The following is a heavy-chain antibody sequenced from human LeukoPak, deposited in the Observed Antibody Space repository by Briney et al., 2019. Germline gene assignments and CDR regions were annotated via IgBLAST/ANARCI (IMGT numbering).Heavy chain of an antibody. CDR2: IYSSGST. J-gene: IGHJ4*02. CDR3: ASLSGYYGFDY. V-gene: IGHV4-4*07. Sequence: SETLSLTCTVSGGSISSYYWSWIRQPAGKGLEWIGRIYSSGSTNYNPSLKSRVTISVDTSKNQFSLKLSSVTAADTAVYYCASLSGYYGFDYWGQGTLVTVSS. D-gene: IGHD3-22*01. CDR1: GGSISSYY.